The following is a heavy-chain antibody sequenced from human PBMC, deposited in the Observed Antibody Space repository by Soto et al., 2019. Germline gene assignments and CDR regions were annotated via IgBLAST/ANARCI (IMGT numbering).Heavy chain of an antibody. J-gene: IGHJ3*02. Sequence: RASVKVSCKASGYAFTSYDINWVRQATGQGLEWMGWMNPNSGNTGYAQKFQGRVTMTRNTSISTAYMELSSLRSEDTAVYYCARGSPSGWYYSVAFDSWGQGTRVTVAS. CDR3: ARGSPSGWYYSVAFDS. CDR1: GYAFTSYD. V-gene: IGHV1-8*01. D-gene: IGHD6-19*01. CDR2: MNPNSGNT.